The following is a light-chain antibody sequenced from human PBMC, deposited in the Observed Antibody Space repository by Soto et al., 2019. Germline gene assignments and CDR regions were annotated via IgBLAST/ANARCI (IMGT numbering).Light chain of an antibody. CDR1: SSDVGAYNH. CDR3: CSYTFKNTWV. CDR2: EVS. Sequence: QAVVTQPASVSGSPGQSITISCTGTSSDVGAYNHVSWYQHHPGKAPKLMIFEVSNRPSGVSNRFSGSKSGYTASLTISGLQAEDEADYYCCSYTFKNTWVFGGGTKVTVL. V-gene: IGLV2-14*01. J-gene: IGLJ3*02.